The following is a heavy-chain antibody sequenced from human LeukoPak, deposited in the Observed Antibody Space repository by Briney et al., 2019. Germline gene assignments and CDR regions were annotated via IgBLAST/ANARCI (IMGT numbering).Heavy chain of an antibody. V-gene: IGHV4-34*01. Sequence: SETLSLTCAVYGGSFGGYYWSWIRQPPGKGLEWIGEINHSGSTNYNPSLKSRVTISVDTSKNQFSLKLSSVTAADTAVYYCARVPAVAEYYYYGMDVWGQGTTVTVSS. J-gene: IGHJ6*02. CDR2: INHSGST. CDR1: GGSFGGYY. CDR3: ARVPAVAEYYYYGMDV. D-gene: IGHD6-19*01.